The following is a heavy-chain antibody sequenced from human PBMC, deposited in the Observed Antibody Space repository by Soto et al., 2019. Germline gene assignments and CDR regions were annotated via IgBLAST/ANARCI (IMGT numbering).Heavy chain of an antibody. Sequence: QVHLVESGGGVVQPGRSLRLSCAASGFTFSSYAMHWVRQAPGKGLEWVAVISNDGSEKYYADSVKGRFTISRGNSKNTLYLQMNSLRPEDTAVCYCARGHHSSSWYPIDSWGQGTLVTVSS. D-gene: IGHD6-13*01. CDR2: ISNDGSEK. CDR3: ARGHHSSSWYPIDS. V-gene: IGHV3-30-3*01. CDR1: GFTFSSYA. J-gene: IGHJ4*02.